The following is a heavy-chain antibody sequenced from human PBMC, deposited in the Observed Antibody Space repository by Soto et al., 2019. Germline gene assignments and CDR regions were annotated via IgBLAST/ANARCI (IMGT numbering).Heavy chain of an antibody. J-gene: IGHJ4*02. D-gene: IGHD5-12*01. V-gene: IGHV4-30-4*01. CDR2: VYYSGST. CDR1: GGSISSDDYY. CDR3: AESYSGYDTPG. Sequence: QVQLQESGPGLVKPSQTLSLTCTVSGGSISSDDYYWSWIRQPPGKGLEWIGYVYYSGSTYYNTSLSRRVTISVDSSKNQFSLKLSSVTAADAAVYYCAESYSGYDTPGWGQGTLVTVSS.